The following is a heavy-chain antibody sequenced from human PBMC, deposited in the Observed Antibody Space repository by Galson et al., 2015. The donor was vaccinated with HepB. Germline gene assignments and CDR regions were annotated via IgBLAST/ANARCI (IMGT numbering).Heavy chain of an antibody. J-gene: IGHJ6*03. V-gene: IGHV4-34*01. Sequence: IRQPPGKGLEWIGEINHSGSTNYNPSLKSRVTISVDTSKNQFSLKVKSVTAADTTIYYCARGVPLYYGSGRRYYYMDVWGKGTTVTVSS. CDR2: INHSGST. D-gene: IGHD3-10*01. CDR3: ARGVPLYYGSGRRYYYMDV.